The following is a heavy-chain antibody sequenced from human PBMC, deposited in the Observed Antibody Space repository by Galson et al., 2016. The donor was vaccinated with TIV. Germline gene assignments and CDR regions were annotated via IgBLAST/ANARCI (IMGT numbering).Heavy chain of an antibody. J-gene: IGHJ3*02. CDR1: GYALTNHA. D-gene: IGHD3-3*01. Sequence: SVKVSCKASGYALTNHAINWVRQAPGQGLEWMGWINTRIHTDTGKPTYAQGFAGRFVFSLDTSVDTAFLQISSLKPEDTAVYYCARDRAGYPSYYEFWGGYLDAFDIWDQGTMVTVSS. CDR2: INTRIHTDTGKP. V-gene: IGHV7-4-1*02. CDR3: ARDRAGYPSYYEFWGGYLDAFDI.